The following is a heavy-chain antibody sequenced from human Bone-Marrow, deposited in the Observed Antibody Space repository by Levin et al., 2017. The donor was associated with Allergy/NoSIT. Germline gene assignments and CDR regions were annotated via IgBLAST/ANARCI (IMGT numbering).Heavy chain of an antibody. Sequence: SETLSLTCTVSGGSVSSGSYYWSWIRQPPVKGLEWIAYIYHSGSTKYNPSLKSRVTISLATSRNQFSLRLTSLTAAETAVYYGARGSYFGGLSFDCWGKGTLVTVSS. V-gene: IGHV4-61*01. J-gene: IGHJ4*02. CDR2: IYHSGST. CDR3: ARGSYFGGLSFDC. CDR1: GGSVSSGSYY. D-gene: IGHD4-23*01.